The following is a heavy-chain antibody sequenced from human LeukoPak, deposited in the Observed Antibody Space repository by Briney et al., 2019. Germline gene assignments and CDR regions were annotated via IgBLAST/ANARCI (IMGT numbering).Heavy chain of an antibody. V-gene: IGHV1-2*06. J-gene: IGHJ3*02. CDR1: GGTFSSYA. CDR2: INPNSGGT. CDR3: ARYYDSSGYYYVHDAFDI. D-gene: IGHD3-22*01. Sequence: GASVKVSCKASGGTFSSYAISWVRQAPGQGLEWMGRINPNSGGTNYAQKFQGRVTMTRDTSISTAYMELSRLRSDDTAVYYCARYYDSSGYYYVHDAFDIWGQGTMVTVSS.